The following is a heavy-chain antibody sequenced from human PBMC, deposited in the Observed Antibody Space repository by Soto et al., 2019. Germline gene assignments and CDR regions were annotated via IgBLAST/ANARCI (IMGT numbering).Heavy chain of an antibody. CDR2: IIPIFGTA. V-gene: IGHV1-69*01. Sequence: QVQLVQSGAEVKKPGSSVKVSCKASGGTFSSYAISWVRQAPGQGLEWMGGIIPIFGTANYAQKFQGRVTITADESTSTAYMELSRLRSEDTAVYYCAREMTEPYDDSSGYRYGMDVWGQGTTVTVSS. CDR1: GGTFSSYA. J-gene: IGHJ6*02. D-gene: IGHD3-22*01. CDR3: AREMTEPYDDSSGYRYGMDV.